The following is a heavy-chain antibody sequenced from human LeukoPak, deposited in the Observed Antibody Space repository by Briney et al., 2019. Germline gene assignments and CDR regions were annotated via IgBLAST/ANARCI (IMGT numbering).Heavy chain of an antibody. CDR2: ISGSGGST. CDR3: ARDESGYYDSSGYYYYGMDV. V-gene: IGHV3-23*01. J-gene: IGHJ6*02. CDR1: GFTLSSYW. D-gene: IGHD3-22*01. Sequence: PGGSLRLSCAASGFTLSSYWMHWVRQAPGKGLERVSAISGSGGSTYYADSVKGRFTISRDNSKNTLYLQMNSLRAEDTAVYYCARDESGYYDSSGYYYYGMDVWGQGTTVTVSS.